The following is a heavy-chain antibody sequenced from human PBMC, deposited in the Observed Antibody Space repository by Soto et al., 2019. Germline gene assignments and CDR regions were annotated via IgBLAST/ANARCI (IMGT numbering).Heavy chain of an antibody. CDR2: IKQDGSEK. CDR3: ARVLQYYDFWSGYYREYFDY. CDR1: GFTFSSYW. D-gene: IGHD3-3*01. Sequence: PGGSLRLSCAAAGFTFSSYWMSCVRQAPGKGLEWVANIKQDGSEKYYVDSVKGGFTISRDNAKNSLYLQMNSLRAEDTAVYYCARVLQYYDFWSGYYREYFDYWGQGTLVTVSS. J-gene: IGHJ4*02. V-gene: IGHV3-7*01.